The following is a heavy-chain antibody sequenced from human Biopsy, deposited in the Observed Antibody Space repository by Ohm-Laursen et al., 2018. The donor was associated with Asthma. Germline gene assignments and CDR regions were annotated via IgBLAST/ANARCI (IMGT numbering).Heavy chain of an antibody. V-gene: IGHV3-9*01. J-gene: IGHJ4*01. CDR1: GFSFDDCA. CDR2: ISWNSGNI. CDR3: AKSADYYDSTDYLDF. Sequence: SLRLSCSASGFSFDDCAMHWVRQAPGKGLEWVSSISWNSGNIDYAVSVKGRFTISRDNAESSLYLQMQSLRPEDTAFYYCAKSADYYDSTDYLDFWGRGTLVTVSS. D-gene: IGHD3-22*01.